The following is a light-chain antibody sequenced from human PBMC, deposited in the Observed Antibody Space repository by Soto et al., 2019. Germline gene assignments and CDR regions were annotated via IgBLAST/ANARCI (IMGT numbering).Light chain of an antibody. V-gene: IGKV3-15*01. Sequence: EIVMTQSPATLSVSPGERATLSCRASQSVSSNLAWYQQKPGQAPRLLIYGASTRATGIPARFSGSGSGTGFTLTISSLQSEDFAVYYCQQYNNWWTFGPGTKVDIK. CDR3: QQYNNWWT. CDR2: GAS. J-gene: IGKJ3*01. CDR1: QSVSSN.